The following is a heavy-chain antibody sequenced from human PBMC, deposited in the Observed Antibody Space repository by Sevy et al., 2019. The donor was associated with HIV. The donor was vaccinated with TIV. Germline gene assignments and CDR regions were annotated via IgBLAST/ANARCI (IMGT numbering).Heavy chain of an antibody. D-gene: IGHD5-18*01. V-gene: IGHV3-66*01. CDR2: IHSDDTT. J-gene: IGHJ4*02. CDR3: ARGKSGYGYALNY. Sequence: GGSLRLSCAASGFTVNSNYMTWVRQAPGKGLEGVSVIHSDDTTYHADSVKDSFTISRDNFKNTRYLHMSSLRAEDTAVYYCARGKSGYGYALNYWGQGTLVTVSS. CDR1: GFTVNSNY.